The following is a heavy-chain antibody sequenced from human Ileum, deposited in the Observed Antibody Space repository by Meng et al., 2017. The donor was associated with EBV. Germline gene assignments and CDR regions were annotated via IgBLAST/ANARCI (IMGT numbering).Heavy chain of an antibody. J-gene: IGHJ4*02. CDR1: GGSIRSSNYC. Sequence: GPGPGLVEPSETLSLTCSVSGGSIRSSNYCWGWIRQPPGKGLEWIQSICYTDYTYYNPSLKSRVTISADKSKNQFSLRLNSLTAADTAVYYCAMGPDYAKTGYWGQGTLVTVSS. CDR2: ICYTDYT. CDR3: AMGPDYAKTGY. V-gene: IGHV4-39*01. D-gene: IGHD4-17*01.